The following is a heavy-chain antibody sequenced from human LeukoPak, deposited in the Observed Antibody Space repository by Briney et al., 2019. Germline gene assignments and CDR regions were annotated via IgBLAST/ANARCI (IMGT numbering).Heavy chain of an antibody. D-gene: IGHD6-13*01. J-gene: IGHJ4*02. CDR3: TRGNSIAAGAN. CDR1: GGSISSGGYS. CDR2: IYHSGST. V-gene: IGHV4-30-2*01. Sequence: PSETLSLTCAVSGGSISSGGYSWSWIRQPPGKGLEWIGYIYHSGSTYYNPSLKSRVTISVDRSKNQFSLKVSSVTAADTAVYYCTRGNSIAAGANWGQGTLVTVSS.